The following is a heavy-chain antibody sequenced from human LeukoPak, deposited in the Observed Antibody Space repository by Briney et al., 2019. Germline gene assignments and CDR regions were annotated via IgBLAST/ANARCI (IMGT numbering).Heavy chain of an antibody. CDR2: ISTSSSTI. CDR3: ARESSGWYTR. J-gene: IGHJ4*02. D-gene: IGHD6-19*01. CDR1: GFSFSTYS. Sequence: PGGSLRLSCAASGFSFSTYSMNWVRQAPGKGLEWLSYISTSSSTINYADSVKGRFTISRDNAKNSLYLQMNSLRAEDTAVYYCARESSGWYTRWGQGTLVTVSS. V-gene: IGHV3-48*04.